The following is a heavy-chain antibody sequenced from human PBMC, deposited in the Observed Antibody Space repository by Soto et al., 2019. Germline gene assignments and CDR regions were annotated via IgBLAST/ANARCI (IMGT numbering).Heavy chain of an antibody. CDR3: AISQDRGGRTTFIY. CDR2: INWKSDI. CDR1: GFTFDDNA. D-gene: IGHD3-16*01. J-gene: IGHJ4*02. Sequence: GGSLRLSCAVSGFTFDDNAMRWVRQAPEKGLEWVSGINWKSDIGYADSVKGRFTISRDNAENSLYLQMNSLRAEDTGLYYCAISQDRGGRTTFIYWGQGTQVTVSS. V-gene: IGHV3-9*01.